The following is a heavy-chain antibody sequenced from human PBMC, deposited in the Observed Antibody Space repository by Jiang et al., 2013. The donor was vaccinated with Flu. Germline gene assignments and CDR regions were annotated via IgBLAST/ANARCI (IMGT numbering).Heavy chain of an antibody. V-gene: IGHV2-5*02. D-gene: IGHD3-16*01. CDR3: AHLMITFGGVAAIDAFDI. J-gene: IGHJ3*02. Sequence: KPTQTLTLTCSFSGFSLTTSRVGVGWIRQPPGQALEWLAVIYWDDDKRYSPSLKSRLTMSKDTSKNQAVLTMTNMDPVDTATYYCAHLMITFGGVAAIDAFDIWGQGTLVTVSS. CDR1: GFSLTTSRVG. CDR2: IYWDDDK.